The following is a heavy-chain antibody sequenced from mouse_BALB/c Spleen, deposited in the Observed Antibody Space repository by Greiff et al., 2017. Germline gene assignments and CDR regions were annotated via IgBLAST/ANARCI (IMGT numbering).Heavy chain of an antibody. D-gene: IGHD2-14*01. CDR2: ISSGSSTI. Sequence: EVMLVESGGGLVQPGGSRKLSCAASGFTFSSFGMHWVRQAPEKGLEWVAYISSGSSTIYYADTVKGRFTISRDNPKNTLFLQMTSLRSEDTAMYYCARRYDDAMDYWGQGTSVTVSS. CDR1: GFTFSSFG. V-gene: IGHV5-17*02. CDR3: ARRYDDAMDY. J-gene: IGHJ4*01.